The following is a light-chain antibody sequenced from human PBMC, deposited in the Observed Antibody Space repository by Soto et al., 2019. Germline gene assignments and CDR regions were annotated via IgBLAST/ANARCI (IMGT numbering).Light chain of an antibody. Sequence: QSVLTQPPSVSGAPGQKVTISCTGSSSNIGAGYDVNWYHQLPGTAPKLLIHGNSNRPSGVPDRFSGSKSGTSASLAITGLQAEDEADYFCQSYDSSLSGYDFGTGTKVTVL. CDR2: GNS. CDR3: QSYDSSLSGYD. J-gene: IGLJ1*01. CDR1: SSNIGAGYD. V-gene: IGLV1-40*01.